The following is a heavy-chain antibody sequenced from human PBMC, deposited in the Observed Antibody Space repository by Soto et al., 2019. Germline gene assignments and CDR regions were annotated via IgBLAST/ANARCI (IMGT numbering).Heavy chain of an antibody. CDR3: ARSPDIVVVPAANAFDI. D-gene: IGHD2-2*01. V-gene: IGHV4-31*03. J-gene: IGHJ3*02. Sequence: QVQLQESGPGLVKPSQTLSLTCTVSGGSISSGGYYWSWIRQHPGKGLEWIGYIYYSGSTYYNPSLKSRVTISVDTSKNQFSLKLSSVTAADTAVYYCARSPDIVVVPAANAFDIWGQGTMVTVSS. CDR1: GGSISSGGYY. CDR2: IYYSGST.